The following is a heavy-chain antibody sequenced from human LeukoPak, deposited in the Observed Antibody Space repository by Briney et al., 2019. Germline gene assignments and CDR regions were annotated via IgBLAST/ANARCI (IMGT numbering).Heavy chain of an antibody. D-gene: IGHD3-10*01. CDR3: ARVSYYGSGSYSPNWFDP. Sequence: GGSLRLSCAASGFTFSSYEMNWVRQAPGKGLEWVSYISSSGSTIYYADSVKGRFTISRDNAKNLLYLQMNSLRAEDTAVYYCARVSYYGSGSYSPNWFDPWGQGTLVTVSS. J-gene: IGHJ5*02. CDR1: GFTFSSYE. V-gene: IGHV3-48*03. CDR2: ISSSGSTI.